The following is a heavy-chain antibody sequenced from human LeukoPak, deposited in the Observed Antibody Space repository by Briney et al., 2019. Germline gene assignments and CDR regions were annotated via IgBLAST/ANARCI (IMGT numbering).Heavy chain of an antibody. J-gene: IGHJ6*02. CDR1: GYSFTNYG. D-gene: IGHD6-13*01. CDR2: ISPYNGNK. V-gene: IGHV1-18*01. Sequence: ASVKVFCKASGYSFTNYGISWVRQAPGQGLEWMGWISPYNGNKNYAPNLQGRVTLSTDTSTGSAYMELRSLRSDDTAVYYCAKDGTLGITAGTYDHHHYGMDVWGQGTTVTVSS. CDR3: AKDGTLGITAGTYDHHHYGMDV.